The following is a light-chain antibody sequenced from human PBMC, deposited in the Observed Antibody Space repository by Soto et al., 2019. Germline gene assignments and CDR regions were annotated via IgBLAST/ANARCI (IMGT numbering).Light chain of an antibody. V-gene: IGLV1-44*01. J-gene: IGLJ2*01. CDR3: AAWDDSLNGHVV. Sequence: QSVLTQPPSASGTPGQRATISCSGSSSNIGSNTVNWYQQLPGTAPKLLIYSNNQRPSGVPDRFSGSKSGTSASLDISGLGSEAEADYYCAAWDDSLNGHVVFGGGAKVTVL. CDR2: SNN. CDR1: SSNIGSNT.